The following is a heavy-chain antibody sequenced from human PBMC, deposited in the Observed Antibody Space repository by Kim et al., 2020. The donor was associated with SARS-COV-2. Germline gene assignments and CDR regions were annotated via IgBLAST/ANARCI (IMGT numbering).Heavy chain of an antibody. Sequence: GGSLRLSCAASGFNFRTYAMTWVRQAPGKGLEWVSAITGNGRDTFYADSVKDRFAISRDNSRNTLFLQMSSLRVEDAAIYFCAKEGSGRIFDFDSWGQGTLVTVSS. CDR3: AKEGSGRIFDFDS. CDR1: GFNFRTYA. V-gene: IGHV3-23*01. D-gene: IGHD3-10*01. J-gene: IGHJ4*02. CDR2: ITGNGRDT.